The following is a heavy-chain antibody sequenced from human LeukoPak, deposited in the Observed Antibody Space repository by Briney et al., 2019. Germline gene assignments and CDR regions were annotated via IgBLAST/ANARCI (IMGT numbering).Heavy chain of an antibody. J-gene: IGHJ4*02. CDR3: ASLASNSYYYDSSGHFDY. CDR1: GFTFSSYA. D-gene: IGHD3-22*01. V-gene: IGHV4-34*01. CDR2: INHSGST. Sequence: GSLRLSCAASGFTFSSYAMSWVRQAPGKGLEWIGEINHSGSTNYNPSLKSRVTISVDTSKNQFSLKLSSVTAADTAVYYCASLASNSYYYDSSGHFDYWGQGTLVTVSS.